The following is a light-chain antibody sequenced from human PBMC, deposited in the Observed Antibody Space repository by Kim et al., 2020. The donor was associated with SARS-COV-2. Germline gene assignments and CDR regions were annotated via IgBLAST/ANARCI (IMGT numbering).Light chain of an antibody. CDR3: NSRDSNDNVV. J-gene: IGLJ2*01. V-gene: IGLV3-19*01. CDR1: SRRSYF. Sequence: VALGQAVRITCQGDSRRSYFATWYQQKPGQATILVIYGKNNRPSGIPDRFSGSSSGNTASLTSTGTQAGDEADYYCNSRDSNDNVVFGGGTQLTVL. CDR2: GKN.